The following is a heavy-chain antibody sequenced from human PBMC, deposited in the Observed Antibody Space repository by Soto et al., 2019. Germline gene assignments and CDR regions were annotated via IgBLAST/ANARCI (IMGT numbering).Heavy chain of an antibody. J-gene: IGHJ4*02. Sequence: GGSLRLSCAASGFTFSSYWMSWVRQAPGKGLEWVANIKQDGSEKYYVDSVKGRFTISRDNAKNSLYLQMNSLRAEDTAVYYCARLRGYSYGYLDYWGQGTLVTVSS. CDR2: IKQDGSEK. CDR1: GFTFSSYW. D-gene: IGHD5-18*01. CDR3: ARLRGYSYGYLDY. V-gene: IGHV3-7*01.